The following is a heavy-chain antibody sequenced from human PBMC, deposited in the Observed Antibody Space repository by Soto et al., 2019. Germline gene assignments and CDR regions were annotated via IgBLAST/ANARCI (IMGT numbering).Heavy chain of an antibody. CDR1: GYTFTDYY. CDR3: ARTRWAQYDSMDV. CDR2: INPSGGGT. D-gene: IGHD3-3*01. V-gene: IGHV1-46*01. J-gene: IGHJ6*02. Sequence: ASVKVSCKASGYTFTDYYIHWVRQAPGQGLEWLGIINPSGGGTSYAQKFQGRVTMTRDTSTTTVYMELSSLRSEDMAVYYCARTRWAQYDSMDVWGQGTTVTVSS.